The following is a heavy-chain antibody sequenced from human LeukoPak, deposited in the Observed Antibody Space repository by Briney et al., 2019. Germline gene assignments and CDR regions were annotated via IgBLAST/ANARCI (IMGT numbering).Heavy chain of an antibody. CDR2: ICGSGGST. V-gene: IGHV3-23*01. Sequence: GGSLRLSCAASGFTFSSYAMSWVRQAPGKGLEWVSAICGSGGSTYYADSVKGRFTIPRDNSKNTLYLQMNSLRAEDTAVYYCAKAGNWPWPYYFDYWGQGTLVTVSS. J-gene: IGHJ4*02. D-gene: IGHD2/OR15-2a*01. CDR1: GFTFSSYA. CDR3: AKAGNWPWPYYFDY.